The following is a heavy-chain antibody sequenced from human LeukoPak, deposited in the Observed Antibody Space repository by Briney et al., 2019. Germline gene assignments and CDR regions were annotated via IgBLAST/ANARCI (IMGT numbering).Heavy chain of an antibody. CDR3: ARDPRYDSSGFFYGMDV. CDR1: GFTVSGNY. V-gene: IGHV3-66*01. CDR2: IYSGGST. J-gene: IGHJ6*02. D-gene: IGHD3-22*01. Sequence: GGSLRLSCAASGFTVSGNYMNWVRQAPGKGLEWVSLIYSGGSTYYADSVKGRFTISRDSSKNTLYLQMNNLRAEDTAVYYCARDPRYDSSGFFYGMDVWGQGTTVTVSS.